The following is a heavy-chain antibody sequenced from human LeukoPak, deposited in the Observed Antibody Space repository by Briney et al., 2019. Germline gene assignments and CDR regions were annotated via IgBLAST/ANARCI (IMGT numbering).Heavy chain of an antibody. Sequence: ASVKVSCKASGYTFTGYYMHWVRQAPGQGLEWMGWINPNSGGTSYAQKFQGRVTMTRDTSISTAYMELSRLRSDGTAVYYCARGPNTYYDFWSGYYKRGAFDYWGQGTLVTVSS. CDR3: ARGPNTYYDFWSGYYKRGAFDY. CDR1: GYTFTGYY. J-gene: IGHJ4*02. CDR2: INPNSGGT. D-gene: IGHD3-3*01. V-gene: IGHV1-2*02.